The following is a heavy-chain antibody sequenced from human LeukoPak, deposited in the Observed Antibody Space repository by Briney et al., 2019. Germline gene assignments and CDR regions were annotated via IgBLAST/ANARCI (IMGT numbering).Heavy chain of an antibody. Sequence: ASVKVSCKASGYTFTGYYMHWVRQAPGQGLEWMGWINPNSGGTNYAQKFQGRVTMTRDTSISTAYTELSRLRSDDTAVYYCASFDCSSTSCHVAEYFQHWGQGTLVTVSS. CDR3: ASFDCSSTSCHVAEYFQH. CDR1: GYTFTGYY. V-gene: IGHV1-2*02. J-gene: IGHJ1*01. CDR2: INPNSGGT. D-gene: IGHD2-2*01.